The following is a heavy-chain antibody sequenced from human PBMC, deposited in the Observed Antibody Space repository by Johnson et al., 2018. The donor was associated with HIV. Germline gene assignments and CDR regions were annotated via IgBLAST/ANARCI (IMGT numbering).Heavy chain of an antibody. J-gene: IGHJ3*02. D-gene: IGHD5-12*01. V-gene: IGHV3-30*02. CDR2: IRYDGSYR. CDR3: AKGAITDDAFDI. CDR1: GFTFSSYG. Sequence: VQLVESGGGVVQPGESLRLSCAASGFTFSSYGMQWVRQAPGKGLEWVAFIRYDGSYRYYADSVKGRFTISRYNSKNTLHLQMNNLRAEDTAVYYCAKGAITDDAFDICGQGTMVTVSS.